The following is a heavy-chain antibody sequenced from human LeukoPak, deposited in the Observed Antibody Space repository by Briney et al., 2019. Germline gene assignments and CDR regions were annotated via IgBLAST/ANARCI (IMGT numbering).Heavy chain of an antibody. CDR1: GFPFSIYW. Sequence: GSLRLSCSASGFPFSIYWMHWVRQAPGKGLVLVSRINSDGSSTNYADSVKGRFTISRDNSKNTLYLQMNSLRAEDTAVYYCAKDRESSSSGDDAFDIWGQGTMVTVSS. J-gene: IGHJ3*02. CDR3: AKDRESSSSGDDAFDI. CDR2: INSDGSST. D-gene: IGHD6-6*01. V-gene: IGHV3-74*01.